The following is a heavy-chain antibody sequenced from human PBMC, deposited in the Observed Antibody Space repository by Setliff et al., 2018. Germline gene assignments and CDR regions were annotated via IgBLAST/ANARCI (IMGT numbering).Heavy chain of an antibody. Sequence: PSETLSLTCTVSDDSFTSSRYYWGWIRQAPGSGLEWIGSISYSGTPYYNASLQSRVTISADTSTNQLSLKLSSVTAADTAVYYCSRGPSKVQFDTWGRGIPVTVSS. V-gene: IGHV4-39*01. CDR1: DDSFTSSRYY. D-gene: IGHD4-4*01. J-gene: IGHJ5*02. CDR3: SRGPSKVQFDT. CDR2: ISYSGTP.